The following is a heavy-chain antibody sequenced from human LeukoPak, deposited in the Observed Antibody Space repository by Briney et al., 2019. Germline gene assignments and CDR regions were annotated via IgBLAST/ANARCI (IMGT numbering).Heavy chain of an antibody. V-gene: IGHV1-69*01. J-gene: IGHJ6*02. CDR3: ARGFGVVIGPYYYYYGMDV. CDR1: GGTFSSYA. CDR2: IIPIFGTA. D-gene: IGHD3-3*01. Sequence: SVNVSCEASGGTFSSYAISWVRQAPGQGLEWMGGIIPIFGTANYAQKFQGRVTITADESTSTAYMELSSLRSEDTAVYYCARGFGVVIGPYYYYYGMDVWGQGTTVTVSS.